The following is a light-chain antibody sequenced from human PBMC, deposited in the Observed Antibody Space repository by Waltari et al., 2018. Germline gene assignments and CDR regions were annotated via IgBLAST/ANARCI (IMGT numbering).Light chain of an antibody. CDR1: ALSMRY. Sequence: SYELTQPPSVSVSPGQSARITCSGDALSMRYVFWYQQNSGQAPVLVIHENNKRPSGIPKRFSGSSSGTLATLTISGAQGDDEAVYYCYSKNFDGDQRVFGGGTKLTVL. V-gene: IGLV3-10*01. CDR2: ENN. CDR3: YSKNFDGDQRV. J-gene: IGLJ3*02.